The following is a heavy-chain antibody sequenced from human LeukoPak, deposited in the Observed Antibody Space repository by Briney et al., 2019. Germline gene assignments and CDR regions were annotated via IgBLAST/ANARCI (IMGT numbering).Heavy chain of an antibody. V-gene: IGHV4-34*01. J-gene: IGHJ3*02. Sequence: PSETLSLTCAVYGGSFSGYYWTWIRQSPGKGLEWIGEINHSGSTNYNPSLKSRVTISVDTSKNQFSLKPSSVTAADTAVYYCARGLRHSYGYDAFDIWGQGTMVTVSS. CDR1: GGSFSGYY. CDR2: INHSGST. CDR3: ARGLRHSYGYDAFDI. D-gene: IGHD5-18*01.